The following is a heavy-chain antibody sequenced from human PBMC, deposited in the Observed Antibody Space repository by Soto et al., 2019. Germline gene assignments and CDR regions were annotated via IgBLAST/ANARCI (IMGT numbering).Heavy chain of an antibody. CDR3: AGVRGPYCGGECYPPTPNWFDP. Sequence: QLQLQESGSGLVKPSQTLSLTCAVSGGSISSGGYSWSWIRQPPGKGLEWIGYFYHSGSTYYNPSLKSRVTISVDRSKNQFSLKLSSVTAADSAVYYCAGVRGPYCGGECYPPTPNWFDPWGQGTLVTVSS. J-gene: IGHJ5*02. V-gene: IGHV4-30-2*01. CDR2: FYHSGST. D-gene: IGHD2-21*01. CDR1: GGSISSGGYS.